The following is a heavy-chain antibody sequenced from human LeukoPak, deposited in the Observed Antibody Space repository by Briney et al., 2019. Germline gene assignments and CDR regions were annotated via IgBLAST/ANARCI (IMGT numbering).Heavy chain of an antibody. J-gene: IGHJ4*02. D-gene: IGHD3-10*01. V-gene: IGHV4-34*01. Sequence: PSETLSLTCAVYGGSFSGYYWSWIRQPPGKGLEWIGEINHSGSTNYNPSLKSRVTISVDTSKNQFSLKLSSVTAADTAVYYCATWGYDSGSYYPHWGQGTLVTVSS. CDR1: GGSFSGYY. CDR2: INHSGST. CDR3: ATWGYDSGSYYPH.